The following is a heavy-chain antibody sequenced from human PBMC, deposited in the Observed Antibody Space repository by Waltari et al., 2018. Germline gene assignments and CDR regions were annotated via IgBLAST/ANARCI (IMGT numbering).Heavy chain of an antibody. Sequence: QVQLVQSGAEVKKPGASVKVSCKASGYTFTDYYMHWVRQAPGQGLEGMGFINPNRGGTHYAQKFPDRVTMTRDTSISTAYMELSRLRSDDTAVYYCARDRIGGAAAGTEYFQHWGQGTLITVSS. CDR2: INPNRGGT. V-gene: IGHV1-2*02. CDR1: GYTFTDYY. CDR3: ARDRIGGAAAGTEYFQH. D-gene: IGHD6-13*01. J-gene: IGHJ1*01.